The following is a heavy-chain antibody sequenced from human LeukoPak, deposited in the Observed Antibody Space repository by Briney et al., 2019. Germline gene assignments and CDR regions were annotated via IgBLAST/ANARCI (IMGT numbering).Heavy chain of an antibody. J-gene: IGHJ4*02. Sequence: SETLSLTCTVSGGSISSYYWSWIRQPAGKGREWIGRIYTSGSTNYNPSLESRVSMSVDASKNQISLKLNSVTAADTAVYYCARLRGYTYGDFDYWGQGTLVTVSS. D-gene: IGHD5-18*01. CDR2: IYTSGST. CDR3: ARLRGYTYGDFDY. V-gene: IGHV4-4*07. CDR1: GGSISSYY.